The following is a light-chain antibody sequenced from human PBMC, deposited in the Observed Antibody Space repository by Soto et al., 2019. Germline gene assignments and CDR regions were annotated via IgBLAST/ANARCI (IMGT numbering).Light chain of an antibody. V-gene: IGKV3-20*01. Sequence: EIVLTQSPGTLSLSPGERATLSCRASQSISNNYLAWYQQKPGQAPRLLIYGASSRATGIPDRFSGGGSGTDFTLTISRLEPEDFAMYYCQQYDSSPPPTFGGGTKVDIK. J-gene: IGKJ4*01. CDR1: QSISNNY. CDR3: QQYDSSPPPT. CDR2: GAS.